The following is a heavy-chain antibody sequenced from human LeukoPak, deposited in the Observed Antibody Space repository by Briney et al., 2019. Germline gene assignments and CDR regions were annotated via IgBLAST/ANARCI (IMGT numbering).Heavy chain of an antibody. Sequence: ASVKVSCKASGYTFTGYYMHWVRQAPGQGLERMGWINPNSGGTNYAQKFQGRVTMTRDTSISTAYMELSRLRSDDTAVYYCAISRRYSGTYYFDYWGQGTLVTVSS. CDR3: AISRRYSGTYYFDY. CDR2: INPNSGGT. V-gene: IGHV1-2*02. J-gene: IGHJ4*02. CDR1: GYTFTGYY. D-gene: IGHD3-10*01.